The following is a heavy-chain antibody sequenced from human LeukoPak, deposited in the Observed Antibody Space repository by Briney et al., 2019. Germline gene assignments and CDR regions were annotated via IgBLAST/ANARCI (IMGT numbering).Heavy chain of an antibody. CDR3: ARGLYYYDSSGFQTRDDAFDI. V-gene: IGHV4-34*01. D-gene: IGHD3-22*01. CDR1: GGSFSGYY. J-gene: IGHJ3*02. Sequence: SETLSLTRAVYGGSFSGYYWSWIRQPPGKGLEWMGEINHSGSTNYNPSPKSRVTRSVDTSKNQFSLKLSSVTAADTAVYYCARGLYYYDSSGFQTRDDAFDIWGQGTMVTVSS. CDR2: INHSGST.